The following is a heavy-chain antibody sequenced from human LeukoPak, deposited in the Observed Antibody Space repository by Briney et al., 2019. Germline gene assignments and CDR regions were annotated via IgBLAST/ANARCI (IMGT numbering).Heavy chain of an antibody. V-gene: IGHV4-39*01. CDR1: GGSISGSSYY. CDR3: ARLYYDSSGYYQICYFDY. Sequence: SETLSLTCTVSGGSISGSSYYWGWIRQPPGKGLEWIGSIYYSGSTYYNPSHKSRVTISVDTSKNQFSLNLSSVTAADTAVYYCARLYYDSSGYYQICYFDYWGQGTLVTVSS. CDR2: IYYSGST. J-gene: IGHJ4*02. D-gene: IGHD3-22*01.